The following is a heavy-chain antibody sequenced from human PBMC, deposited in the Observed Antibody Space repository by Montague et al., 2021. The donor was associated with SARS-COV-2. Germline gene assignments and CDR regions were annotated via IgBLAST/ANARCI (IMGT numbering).Heavy chain of an antibody. CDR3: ARAYCGGDCYFYWYFDL. CDR1: GDSVSSNIAT. CDR2: TYYRSKWYN. Sequence: CAISGDSVSSNIATWNWIRQSPSRGLEWLGRTYYRSKWYNDYAVSVKSRVIINPDTSNNRISLQLNSVTPEGTAVYYCARAYCGGDCYFYWYFDLWGRGTPVTVSS. V-gene: IGHV6-1*01. D-gene: IGHD2-21*02. J-gene: IGHJ2*01.